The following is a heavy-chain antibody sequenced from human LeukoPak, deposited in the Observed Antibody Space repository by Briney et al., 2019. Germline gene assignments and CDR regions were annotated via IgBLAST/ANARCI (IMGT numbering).Heavy chain of an antibody. Sequence: PGGSLRLSCAASGFTFSSYAMHCVRQAPGKGLEWVAVISYDGSNKYYAGSVKGRFTISRDNSKNTLYLQMNSLRAEDTAVYYCARSDSSGYYYIYYYYGMDVWGQGTTVTVSS. CDR2: ISYDGSNK. CDR3: ARSDSSGYYYIYYYYGMDV. CDR1: GFTFSSYA. D-gene: IGHD3-22*01. V-gene: IGHV3-30*04. J-gene: IGHJ6*02.